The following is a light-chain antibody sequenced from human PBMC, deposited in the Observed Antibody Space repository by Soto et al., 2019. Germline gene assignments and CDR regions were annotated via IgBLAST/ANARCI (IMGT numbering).Light chain of an antibody. CDR2: TTS. CDR3: QQSYTTPWT. Sequence: DIQMTQSPSSLSASVGDRVTITCRASQSISYYLNWYQQKPGRAPRLLIYTTSSLQSGVPSKFSGSASGTDFTLTISSLQPEDFATYNCQQSYTTPWTFGQGTKVEIK. CDR1: QSISYY. V-gene: IGKV1-39*01. J-gene: IGKJ1*01.